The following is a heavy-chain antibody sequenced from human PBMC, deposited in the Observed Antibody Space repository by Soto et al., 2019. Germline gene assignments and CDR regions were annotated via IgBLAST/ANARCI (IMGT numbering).Heavy chain of an antibody. CDR1: GFTFSSYA. CDR3: AATGVAWSGMDV. V-gene: IGHV3-30-3*01. Sequence: QVQLVESGGGVVQPGRSLRLSCAASGFTFSSYAMHWVRQAPGKGLEWVAVISYDGSNKYYADSVKGRFTISRDNSKNTLYLQMNSLRAEDTAVYYCAATGVAWSGMDVCGPGTTVTVSS. CDR2: ISYDGSNK. J-gene: IGHJ6*02. D-gene: IGHD3-9*01.